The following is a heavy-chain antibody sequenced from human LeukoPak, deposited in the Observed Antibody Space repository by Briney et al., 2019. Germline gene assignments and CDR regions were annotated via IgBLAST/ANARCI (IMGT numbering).Heavy chain of an antibody. D-gene: IGHD3-22*01. CDR3: AREIGYYFDSADSRLRGRLDV. J-gene: IGHJ6*03. V-gene: IGHV1-69*13. CDR1: GGTFSSYA. CDR2: IIPIFGTA. Sequence: GASVKVSCKASGGTFSSYAISWVRQAPGQGLEWMGGIIPIFGTANYAQKFQGRVTITADESTSTAYMEPSSLRSEDTALYYCAREIGYYFDSADSRLRGRLDVWGKGTSVTVS.